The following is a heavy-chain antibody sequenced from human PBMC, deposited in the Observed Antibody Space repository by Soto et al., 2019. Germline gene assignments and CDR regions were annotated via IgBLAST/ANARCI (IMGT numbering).Heavy chain of an antibody. J-gene: IGHJ6*01. V-gene: IGHV3-23*01. CDR1: GFPFRTYA. D-gene: IGHD2-15*01. CDR2: ITDSGYTT. Sequence: PGGSLILSYAASGFPFRTYAVSWVRQAPGKGLEWVSAITDSGYTTYYADSVKGRFTISRDNSKNKVYLQMNSLSADDTAVYYCAKDVAVADANHYGIDVRAPATTVT. CDR3: AKDVAVADANHYGIDV.